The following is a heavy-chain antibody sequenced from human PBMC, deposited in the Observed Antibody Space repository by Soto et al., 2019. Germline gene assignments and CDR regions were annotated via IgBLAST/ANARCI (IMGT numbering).Heavy chain of an antibody. V-gene: IGHV2-5*02. J-gene: IGHJ5*02. Sequence: QITLKESGPTLVKPTQTLTLTCTFSGFSLSTSGVGVGWIRQPPGMALEWLALIYWDDDKRYSPSLKSRLTITNDTSENQVVLTMTTMHPVDTATYYCAHRPRGDFNNSFDPWGQGTLVTVSS. D-gene: IGHD4-17*01. CDR1: GFSLSTSGVG. CDR3: AHRPRGDFNNSFDP. CDR2: IYWDDDK.